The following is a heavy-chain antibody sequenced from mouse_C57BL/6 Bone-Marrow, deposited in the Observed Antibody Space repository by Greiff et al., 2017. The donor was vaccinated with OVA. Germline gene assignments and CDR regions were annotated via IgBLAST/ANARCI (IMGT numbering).Heavy chain of an antibody. CDR2: IDPEDGDT. J-gene: IGHJ2*01. D-gene: IGHD4-1*01. CDR3: TTELGRFDY. V-gene: IGHV14-1*01. Sequence: EVQLVESGAELVRPGASVKLSCTASGFNIKDYYMHWVKQRPEQGLEWIGWIDPEDGDTEYAPKFQGKATITADTSANTAYLQLSSLTSEDTAVYYCTTELGRFDYWGQGTTLTVSS. CDR1: GFNIKDYY.